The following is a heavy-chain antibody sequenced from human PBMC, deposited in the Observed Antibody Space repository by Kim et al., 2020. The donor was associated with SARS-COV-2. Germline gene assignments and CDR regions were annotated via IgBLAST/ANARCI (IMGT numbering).Heavy chain of an antibody. D-gene: IGHD1-20*01. Sequence: SETLSLTCTVSGGSISSSSYYWGWIRQPPGKGLEWIGSIYYSGSTYYNPSLKSRVTISVDTSKNQFSLKLSSVTAADTAVYYCARGQNMLVGYKERRAFDIWGQGTMVTVSS. CDR3: ARGQNMLVGYKERRAFDI. V-gene: IGHV4-39*07. J-gene: IGHJ3*02. CDR2: IYYSGST. CDR1: GGSISSSSYY.